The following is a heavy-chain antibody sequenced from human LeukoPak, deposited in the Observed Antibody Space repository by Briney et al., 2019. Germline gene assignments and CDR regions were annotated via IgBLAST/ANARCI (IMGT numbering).Heavy chain of an antibody. Sequence: GGSLRLSCAASGFTFSSYCMNWFRQAPGKGLEWVSSMSNSGSYIYYAESVQGRFTISRDNAKNSLFLQMNSLRDEDTAVYYCARDRDNGMDVWGKGTTVTVSS. D-gene: IGHD2-15*01. CDR1: GFTFSSYC. J-gene: IGHJ6*04. V-gene: IGHV3-21*01. CDR3: ARDRDNGMDV. CDR2: MSNSGSYI.